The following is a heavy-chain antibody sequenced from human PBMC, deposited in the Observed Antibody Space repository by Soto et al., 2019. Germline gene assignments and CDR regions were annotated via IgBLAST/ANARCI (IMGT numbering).Heavy chain of an antibody. V-gene: IGHV4-4*02. CDR1: GGSISSSNW. D-gene: IGHD4-17*01. J-gene: IGHJ4*02. Sequence: SETLSLTCAVSGGSISSSNWWSWVRQPPGKGLEWIGEIYHSGSTNYNPSLKSQVTISVDKSKNQFSLKLSSVTAADTAVYYCARDRGYGDYVPFDYWGQGTLVTVSS. CDR2: IYHSGST. CDR3: ARDRGYGDYVPFDY.